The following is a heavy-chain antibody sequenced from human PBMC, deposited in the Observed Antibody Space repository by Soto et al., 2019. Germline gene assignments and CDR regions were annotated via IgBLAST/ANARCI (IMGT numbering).Heavy chain of an antibody. V-gene: IGHV3-23*01. J-gene: IGHJ5*01. CDR3: ARGAAATTTGQQWLES. Sequence: EEQLLESGGGLVQVGGSLRLSCAASGFPFSDFAMSWVRQAPGKGLEWVLSISGSGGSIYHRDSVEGRFTISRDNSKDTLYLQLNAPTTEDTAIYYCARGAAATTTGQQWLESWGQGTLVTVGS. CDR1: GFPFSDFA. CDR2: ISGSGGSI. D-gene: IGHD6-25*01.